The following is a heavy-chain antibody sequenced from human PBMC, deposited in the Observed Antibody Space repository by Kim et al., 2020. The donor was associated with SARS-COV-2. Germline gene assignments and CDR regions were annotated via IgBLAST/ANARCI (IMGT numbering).Heavy chain of an antibody. Sequence: ASVKVSCKASGYTFTDYYIHWVRQAPGQGLEWMGWINPKTGGTNYAQKFQGRVTMTRDTSISTAYMELSRLTDDDTAVYSFARDGDDYGDYVYVYWGQGTLVTVSS. CDR1: GYTFTDYY. V-gene: IGHV1-2*02. CDR2: INPKTGGT. J-gene: IGHJ4*02. CDR3: ARDGDDYGDYVYVY. D-gene: IGHD4-17*01.